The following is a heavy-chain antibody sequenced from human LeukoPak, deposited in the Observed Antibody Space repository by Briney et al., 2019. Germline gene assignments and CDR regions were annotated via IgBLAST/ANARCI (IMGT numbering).Heavy chain of an antibody. V-gene: IGHV3-23*01. CDR2: ISDGGSST. Sequence: GGSLRLSCAASGFTFSDAWMSWVRQAPGKGLEWVSAISDGGSSTYYADAVKGRFTISRDNSKNTLHLQMNTLRAEDTAVYYCARRVVADFDYWGQGTLVTVSS. J-gene: IGHJ4*02. CDR1: GFTFSDAW. CDR3: ARRVVADFDY. D-gene: IGHD2-15*01.